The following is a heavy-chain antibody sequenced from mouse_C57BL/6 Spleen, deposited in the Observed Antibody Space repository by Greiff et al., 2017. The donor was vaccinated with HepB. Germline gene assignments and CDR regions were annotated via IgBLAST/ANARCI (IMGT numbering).Heavy chain of an antibody. J-gene: IGHJ1*03. CDR2: FYPGSGSI. V-gene: IGHV1-62-2*01. CDR3: ARHGLGYYGSRSNWYFDV. Sequence: VQLQQSGAELVKPGASVKLSCKASGYTFTEYTIHWVKQRSGQGLEWIGWFYPGSGSIKYNEKFKDKATLTADKSSSTVYMELSRLTSEDSAVYFCARHGLGYYGSRSNWYFDVWGTGTTVTVSS. D-gene: IGHD1-1*01. CDR1: GYTFTEYT.